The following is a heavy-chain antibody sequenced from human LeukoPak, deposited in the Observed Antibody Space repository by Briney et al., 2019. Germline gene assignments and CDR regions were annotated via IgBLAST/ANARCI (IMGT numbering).Heavy chain of an antibody. CDR3: ARETQGSSSWY. D-gene: IGHD6-13*01. V-gene: IGHV4-34*01. CDR1: GGSFSGYY. CDR2: INHSGST. J-gene: IGHJ4*02. Sequence: SETLSLTCAVYGGSFSGYYWSWIRQPPGKGLEWTGEINHSGSTNYNPSLKSRVTISVDTSKNQFSLRLSSVTAADTAVYYCARETQGSSSWYRGRGTLVIVSS.